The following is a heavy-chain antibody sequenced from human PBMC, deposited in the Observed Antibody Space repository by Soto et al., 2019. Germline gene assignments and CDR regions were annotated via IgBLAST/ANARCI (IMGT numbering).Heavy chain of an antibody. Sequence: QITLKESGPTLVKPTQNLTLTCTLSGFSLITNGVGVGWIRQPPGKALEWLALISWDEDKRYSTSLKRRLTITRDTSKNQVVLTITNMDPVDTATYYCAHKPKDYDSSGFGYWGQGTLVTVSS. CDR3: AHKPKDYDSSGFGY. V-gene: IGHV2-5*02. D-gene: IGHD3-22*01. CDR1: GFSLITNGVG. CDR2: ISWDEDK. J-gene: IGHJ4*02.